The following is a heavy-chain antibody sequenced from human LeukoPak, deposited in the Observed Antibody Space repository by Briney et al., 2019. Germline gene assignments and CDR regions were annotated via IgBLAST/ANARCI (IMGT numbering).Heavy chain of an antibody. V-gene: IGHV4-34*01. CDR2: INHGGST. J-gene: IGHJ4*02. CDR1: GGSFSGYY. CDR3: ARANYFDY. Sequence: SETLSLTCAVSGGSFSGYYWDWIRQSPGKGLEWIGEINHGGSTNYNPSLKSRVTISVDTSKNQFSLKVSSVTAADTAVYYCARANYFDYWGQGTLVTVSS.